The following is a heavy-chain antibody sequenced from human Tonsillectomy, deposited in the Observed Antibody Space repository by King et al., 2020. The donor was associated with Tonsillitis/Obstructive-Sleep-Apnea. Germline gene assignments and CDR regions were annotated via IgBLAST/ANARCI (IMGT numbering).Heavy chain of an antibody. D-gene: IGHD2-15*01. CDR1: GGSISSSNFY. J-gene: IGHJ4*02. Sequence: LQLQESGPGLVKPSEPLSLTCTVSGGSISSSNFYWGWIRQPPGKGLEWIGSIYYRGSTYYNPSLKSRVIISVDTSKNQFSLKLSSVTAAGTAVYHCARFGSRYCSGGSCYLGGRNYFDYWGQGTLVTVSS. CDR3: ARFGSRYCSGGSCYLGGRNYFDY. CDR2: IYYRGST. V-gene: IGHV4-39*01.